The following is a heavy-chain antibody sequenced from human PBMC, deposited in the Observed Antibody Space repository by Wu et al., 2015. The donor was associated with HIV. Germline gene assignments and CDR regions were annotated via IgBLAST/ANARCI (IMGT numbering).Heavy chain of an antibody. J-gene: IGHJ6*02. V-gene: IGHV1-8*01. Sequence: QVQLVQSGAELRKPGASVKVSCKASGYTFTTYEINWVRQTTGQGLEWMGWLDPKSGNTGYAQKFQGRVSMTTSTSINTAYMELSSLRSDDTALYYCARGSILDMSTASYYYYVLDVWGQGTTVTVSS. D-gene: IGHD5-24*01. CDR3: ARGSILDMSTASYYYYVLDV. CDR1: GYTFTTYE. CDR2: LDPKSGNT.